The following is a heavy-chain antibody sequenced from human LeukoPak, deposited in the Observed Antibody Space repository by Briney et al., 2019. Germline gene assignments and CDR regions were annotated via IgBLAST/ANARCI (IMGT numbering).Heavy chain of an antibody. D-gene: IGHD3-10*01. V-gene: IGHV4-4*02. Sequence: SGTLSLTCAVSGVSVASSNWWSWVRQTPGKGLEWIGEIYYRGSTNYNPSLKSLVTISVDTSKNQFSLKLSSVTAADTAVYYCARRGFGNWFVDYWGQGTLVTVSS. J-gene: IGHJ4*02. CDR3: ARRGFGNWFVDY. CDR1: GVSVASSNW. CDR2: IYYRGST.